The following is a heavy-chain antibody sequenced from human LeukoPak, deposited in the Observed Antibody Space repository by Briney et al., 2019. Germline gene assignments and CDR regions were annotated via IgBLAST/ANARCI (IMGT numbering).Heavy chain of an antibody. V-gene: IGHV3-74*03. J-gene: IGHJ3*02. CDR1: GFTFSYYW. Sequence: GGSLRLSCAASGFTFSYYWMHWVRQAPGEGLVWVSRINDDGRTTTYADSVKGRITISRDNAKNTLYLQMSSLRVEDTAVYYCARSGITMVGGASIGLLTFDIWGPGTMVTVSS. D-gene: IGHD3-10*01. CDR3: ARSGITMVGGASIGLLTFDI. CDR2: INDDGRTT.